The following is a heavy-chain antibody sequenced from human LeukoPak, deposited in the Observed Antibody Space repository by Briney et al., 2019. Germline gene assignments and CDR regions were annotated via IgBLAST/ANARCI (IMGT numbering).Heavy chain of an antibody. CDR3: ARVVGYSGYELGYYFDY. CDR1: GGSFSGYY. Sequence: SETLSLTCAVYGGSFSGYYWSWIRQPPGKGLEWIGEINHSGSTNYNPSLKSRVTISVDTSKNQFSLKLSSVTAADTAVYYFARVVGYSGYELGYYFDYWGQGTLVTVSS. CDR2: INHSGST. J-gene: IGHJ4*02. D-gene: IGHD5-12*01. V-gene: IGHV4-34*01.